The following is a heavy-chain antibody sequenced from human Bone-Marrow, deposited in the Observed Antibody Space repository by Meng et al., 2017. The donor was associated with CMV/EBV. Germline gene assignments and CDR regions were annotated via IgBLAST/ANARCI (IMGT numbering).Heavy chain of an antibody. D-gene: IGHD6-6*01. CDR3: ARVGIAARLGWFDP. CDR2: ISYDGSNK. CDR1: GFTFSSYS. J-gene: IGHJ5*02. Sequence: GESLKISCAASGFTFSSYSMNWVRQAPGKGLEWVAVISYDGSNKYYADSVKGRFTISRDNSKNTLYLQMNSLRAEDTAVDYCARVGIAARLGWFDPWGQGTLVTVSS. V-gene: IGHV3-30*03.